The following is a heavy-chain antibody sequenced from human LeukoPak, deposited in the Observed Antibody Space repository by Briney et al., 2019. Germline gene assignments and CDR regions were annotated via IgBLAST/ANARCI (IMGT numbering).Heavy chain of an antibody. CDR3: ARVGAAEQDY. D-gene: IGHD6-13*01. V-gene: IGHV4-34*01. CDR2: INHSGST. J-gene: IGHJ4*02. CDR1: GGSFSGYY. Sequence: SETLSLTCAVYGGSFSGYYWSWIRQPPGKGLEWIGEINHSGSTNYNPSLKSRVTISVDTSKNQFSLELSSVTAADTAVYYCARVGAAEQDYWGQGTLVTVSS.